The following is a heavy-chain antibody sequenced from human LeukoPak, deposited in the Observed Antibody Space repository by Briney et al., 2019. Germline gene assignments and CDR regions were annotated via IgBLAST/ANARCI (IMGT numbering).Heavy chain of an antibody. CDR1: GFSFSSYA. Sequence: PGGSLRLSCVGSGFSFSSYAMTWVRQAPGKGLEWVSTITASSDSTFYADSVKGRFTISRDDSKNTFYLQMNSLTIEDTAMYYCTTEFFGDYGSLHWGQGTLVTVS. CDR2: ITASSDST. CDR3: TTEFFGDYGSLH. J-gene: IGHJ4*02. V-gene: IGHV3-23*01. D-gene: IGHD4-17*01.